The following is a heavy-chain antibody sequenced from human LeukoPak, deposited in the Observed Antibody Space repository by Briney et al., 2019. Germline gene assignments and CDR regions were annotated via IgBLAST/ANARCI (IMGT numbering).Heavy chain of an antibody. CDR3: ARDEGYSSSWQYY. V-gene: IGHV3-33*01. D-gene: IGHD6-13*01. CDR1: VFTFSSYY. CDR2: IWYDGSNK. Sequence: GRSLRLSCAASVFTFSSYYMHGVRQAPGRGLEWVTVIWYDGSNKYYADSVKGRFTISRDNSKNTLYLQMNSLRAEDTAVYYCARDEGYSSSWQYYWGQGTLVTVSS. J-gene: IGHJ4*02.